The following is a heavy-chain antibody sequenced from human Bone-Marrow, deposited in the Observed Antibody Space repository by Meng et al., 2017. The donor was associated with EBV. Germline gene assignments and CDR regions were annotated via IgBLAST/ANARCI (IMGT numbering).Heavy chain of an antibody. CDR2: IYHSGST. D-gene: IGHD6-13*01. Sequence: QGPLKGSGPGLVKPSGTLALTCVGSGGSISSNNWWSWVRQPPGKGLECIGEIYHSGSTNYNPSLKSRVTISVDKSKNQFSLKLSSVTAADTAVYYCARDSSSLDYWGQGTLVTVSS. CDR3: ARDSSSLDY. J-gene: IGHJ4*02. CDR1: GGSISSNNW. V-gene: IGHV4-4*02.